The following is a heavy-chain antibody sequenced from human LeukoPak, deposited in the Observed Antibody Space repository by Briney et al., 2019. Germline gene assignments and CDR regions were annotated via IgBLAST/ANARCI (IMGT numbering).Heavy chain of an antibody. CDR1: GFTFSSYS. Sequence: PGGSLRLSCAASGFTFSSYSMNWVRQAPGKGLEWVSSISSSSSYIYYADSVEGRFTISRDNAKNSLYLQMDSLGPEDTAVYYCARDPYSGAYGNDYYYYMDVWGKGTTVTISS. V-gene: IGHV3-21*01. CDR3: ARDPYSGAYGNDYYYYMDV. J-gene: IGHJ6*03. D-gene: IGHD1-26*01. CDR2: ISSSSSYI.